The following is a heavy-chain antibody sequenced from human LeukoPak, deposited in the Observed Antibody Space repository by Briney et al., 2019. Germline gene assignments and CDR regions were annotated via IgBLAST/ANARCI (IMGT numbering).Heavy chain of an antibody. CDR1: GYTFTSYD. J-gene: IGHJ4*02. CDR2: MNPNNGNT. CDR3: ARGLILVPAANDY. V-gene: IGHV1-8*01. D-gene: IGHD2-2*01. Sequence: ASVKVSCKASGYTFTSYDINWVRQATGQGLEWMGWMNPNNGNTGYAQKFQGRVTMTRNTSISTAYMELSSLRSEDTAVYYCARGLILVPAANDYWGQGTLVTVSS.